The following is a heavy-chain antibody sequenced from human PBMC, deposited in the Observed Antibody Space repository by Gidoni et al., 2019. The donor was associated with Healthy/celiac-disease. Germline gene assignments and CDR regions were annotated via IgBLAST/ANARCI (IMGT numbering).Heavy chain of an antibody. CDR3: ARDRVTYYLDY. Sequence: EVQLVESGGGLVNPGGSLSLSCAASGFTFSRYSMNWVRQAPGKGLEWVASISSSSSYIYYADSVKGRFTISRDNAKNSLYLQMNSLRAEDTAVYYCARDRVTYYLDYWGQGTLVTVSS. V-gene: IGHV3-21*01. J-gene: IGHJ4*02. CDR2: ISSSSSYI. D-gene: IGHD3-10*01. CDR1: GFTFSRYS.